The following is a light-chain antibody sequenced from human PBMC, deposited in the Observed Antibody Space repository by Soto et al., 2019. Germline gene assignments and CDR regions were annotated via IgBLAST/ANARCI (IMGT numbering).Light chain of an antibody. CDR1: SSDVGGYNY. V-gene: IGLV2-14*01. CDR3: SSYTSSSTLDV. Sequence: SVRTQPASVFGSAGQSITISCTGTSSDVGGYNYGSWYQQHPGKAPKLMIYEVSNRPSGVSNRFSGSKSGNTASLTISGLQAEDEADYYCSSYTSSSTLDVFGTGTKVTVL. CDR2: EVS. J-gene: IGLJ1*01.